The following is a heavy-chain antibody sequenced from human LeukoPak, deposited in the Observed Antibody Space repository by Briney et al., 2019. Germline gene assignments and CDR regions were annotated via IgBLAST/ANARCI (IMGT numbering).Heavy chain of an antibody. Sequence: GASVKVSCKASGYTFTGYYMHWVRQAPGKGLEWMGGFDPEDGETIYAQKFQGRVTMTEDTSTDTAYMELSSLRSEDTAVYYCAILPGYCTNGVCYSLDYWGQGTLVTVSS. CDR1: GYTFTGYY. V-gene: IGHV1-24*01. D-gene: IGHD2-8*01. J-gene: IGHJ4*02. CDR3: AILPGYCTNGVCYSLDY. CDR2: FDPEDGET.